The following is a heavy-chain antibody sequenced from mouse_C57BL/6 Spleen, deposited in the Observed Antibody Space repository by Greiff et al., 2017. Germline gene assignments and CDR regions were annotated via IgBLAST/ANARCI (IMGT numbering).Heavy chain of an antibody. CDR1: GYSFTDYN. J-gene: IGHJ4*01. D-gene: IGHD2-3*01. Sequence: VQLQQSGPELVKPGASVKISCKASGYSFTDYNMNWVKQSNGKSLEWIGVINPNYGTTSYNQKFKGKATFTVDTSSSTAYMQLNSLTSEDSAVYYCARGGIYDGYGIAMDYWGQGTSVTVSS. V-gene: IGHV1-39*01. CDR3: ARGGIYDGYGIAMDY. CDR2: INPNYGTT.